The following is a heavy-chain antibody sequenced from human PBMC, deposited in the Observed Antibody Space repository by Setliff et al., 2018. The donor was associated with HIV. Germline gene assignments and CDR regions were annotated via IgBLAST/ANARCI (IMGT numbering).Heavy chain of an antibody. CDR2: INHSGGT. V-gene: IGHV4-34*01. CDR1: GGSFSGYY. CDR3: ARGWGHDGFDF. J-gene: IGHJ3*01. D-gene: IGHD7-27*01. Sequence: KTSETLSLTCAVYGGSFSGYYWNWIRQSPGKGLEWIGEINHSGGTNYNPSLKSRVTMSIDTSKNQFSLNVSSVTAADTAVYYCARGWGHDGFDFWGQGTMVTVSS.